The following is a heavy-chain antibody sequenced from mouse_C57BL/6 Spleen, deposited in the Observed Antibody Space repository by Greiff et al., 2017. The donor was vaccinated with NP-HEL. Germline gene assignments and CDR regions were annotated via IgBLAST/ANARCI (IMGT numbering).Heavy chain of an antibody. J-gene: IGHJ3*01. Sequence: VQLQQPGAELVKPGASVKVSCKASGYTFTSYWMHWVKQRPGQGLEWIGRIHPSDSDTNYNQKFKGKATLTVDKSSSTAYMQLSILTSEDSAVYYCAIYGYDYDEFAYWGQGTLVTVSA. CDR1: GYTFTSYW. V-gene: IGHV1-74*01. CDR2: IHPSDSDT. CDR3: AIYGYDYDEFAY. D-gene: IGHD2-4*01.